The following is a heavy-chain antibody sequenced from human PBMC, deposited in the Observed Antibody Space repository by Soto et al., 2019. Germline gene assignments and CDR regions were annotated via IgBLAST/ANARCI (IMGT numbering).Heavy chain of an antibody. CDR1: GFTFIRFG. D-gene: IGHD3-10*01. V-gene: IGHV3-30*18. Sequence: WGSLRLSCAASGFTFIRFGIRFFRHSPFKWREWVAVISYDGSNRFYADSVKGRFTISRDNSKNTLYLQMNSLRPEDTAVYYCAKDLYGSETYTYYCGMDVWGQGTTVTVSS. J-gene: IGHJ6*02. CDR3: AKDLYGSETYTYYCGMDV. CDR2: ISYDGSNR.